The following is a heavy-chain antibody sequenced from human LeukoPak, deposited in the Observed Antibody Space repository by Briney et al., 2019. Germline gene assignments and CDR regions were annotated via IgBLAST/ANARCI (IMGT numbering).Heavy chain of an antibody. D-gene: IGHD4-17*01. J-gene: IGHJ4*02. Sequence: PGGSLRLSCAASGFTFSSYWMSWVRQAPGRGLEWVATSNADGSEEFYVESVKGRFTISRNNTRNSLFLHMDSLRAEDTAVYYCARDRAYGTFDYWGQGTLVTVSS. CDR2: SNADGSEE. CDR1: GFTFSSYW. CDR3: ARDRAYGTFDY. V-gene: IGHV3-7*01.